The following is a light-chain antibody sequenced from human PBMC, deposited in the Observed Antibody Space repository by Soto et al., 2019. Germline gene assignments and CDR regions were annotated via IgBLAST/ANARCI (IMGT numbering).Light chain of an antibody. CDR2: DAS. J-gene: IGKJ3*01. CDR1: QDISNY. CDR3: QQNDHTFI. Sequence: DIQMTQSPSSLSASVGDRVTITCQASQDISNYLNWYQQKPGKAPKLLIYDASKLETGVPSRFSGSGSGTDFTFTISSQQPEDFATYYCQQNDHTFIFGPGTKVDIK. V-gene: IGKV1-33*01.